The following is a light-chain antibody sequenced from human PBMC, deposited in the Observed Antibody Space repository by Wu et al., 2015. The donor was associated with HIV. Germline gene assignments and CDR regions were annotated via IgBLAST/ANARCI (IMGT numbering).Light chain of an antibody. CDR2: DVF. CDR3: QQYSAWVT. J-gene: IGKJ5*01. Sequence: EIVLTQSPATLSVSPGERATLSCRASQSISSYLAWYQQRPGQAPRLLVYDVFKRATGIPARFSGSGSGTDFTLTISGMQSEDFATYYCQQYSAWVTFGQGTRLEIK. CDR1: QSISSY. V-gene: IGKV3-11*01.